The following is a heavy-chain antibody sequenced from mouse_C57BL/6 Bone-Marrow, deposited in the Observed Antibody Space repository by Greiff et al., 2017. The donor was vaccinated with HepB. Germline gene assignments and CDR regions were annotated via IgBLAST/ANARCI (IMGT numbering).Heavy chain of an antibody. CDR3: ARPMIRAWFAY. D-gene: IGHD2-4*01. V-gene: IGHV5-17*01. J-gene: IGHJ3*01. CDR1: GFTFSDYG. CDR2: ISSGSSTI. Sequence: EVKLVESGGGLVKPGGSLKLSCAASGFTFSDYGMHWVRQAPEKGLEWVAYISSGSSTIYYADTVKGRFTISRDNAKNTLFLQMTSLRSEETAMYYCARPMIRAWFAYWGQGTLVTVSA.